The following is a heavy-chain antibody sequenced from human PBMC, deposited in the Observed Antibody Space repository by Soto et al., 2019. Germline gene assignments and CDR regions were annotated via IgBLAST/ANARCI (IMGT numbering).Heavy chain of an antibody. CDR2: LSYDGSET. V-gene: IGHV3-30*03. Sequence: GGSLRLSCVGSGFIFSNNGMHWVRQTPGKGLEWVAFLSYDGSETFYADSVKGRFTVSRDNSKNTLFLHMRNLRRDDTAVYYCSIVRVADSALDHWGQGTLVTVSS. D-gene: IGHD3-10*02. CDR1: GFIFSNNG. CDR3: SIVRVADSALDH. J-gene: IGHJ4*02.